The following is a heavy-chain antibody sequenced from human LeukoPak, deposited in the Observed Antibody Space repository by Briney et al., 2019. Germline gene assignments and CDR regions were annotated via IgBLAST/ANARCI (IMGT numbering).Heavy chain of an antibody. J-gene: IGHJ6*03. Sequence: GESLKISCKGSGYSFTSYWIGWVRQMPGKGLEWMGIIYPGDSDTRYSPSFQGRVTISADKSISTAYLQWSSLKASDTAMYYCARHSAPSWYKEYYYYYYMDVWGKGTTVTVSS. V-gene: IGHV5-51*01. CDR1: GYSFTSYW. D-gene: IGHD6-13*01. CDR2: IYPGDSDT. CDR3: ARHSAPSWYKEYYYYYYMDV.